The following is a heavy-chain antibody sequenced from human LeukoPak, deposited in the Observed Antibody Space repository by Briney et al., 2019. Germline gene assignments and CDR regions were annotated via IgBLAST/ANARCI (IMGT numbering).Heavy chain of an antibody. CDR2: INHSGST. CDR1: GGSFSGYY. CDR3: ARGQETTRRYDYVWGSYRYRIPYYFDY. Sequence: SETLSLTCAVYGGSFSGYYWSWIRQLPGKGLEWIGEINHSGSTNYNPSLKSRVTISVDTSKNQFSLKLSSVTAADTAVYYCARGQETTRRYDYVWGSYRYRIPYYFDYWGQGTLVTVSS. J-gene: IGHJ4*02. V-gene: IGHV4-34*01. D-gene: IGHD3-16*02.